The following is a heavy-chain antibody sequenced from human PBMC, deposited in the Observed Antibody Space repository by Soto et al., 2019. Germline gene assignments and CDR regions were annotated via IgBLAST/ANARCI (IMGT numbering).Heavy chain of an antibody. Sequence: SETLFLPCTGSGGSISSYYWSWSRQPPGKGLEWIGYIYYSGSTNYNPSLKSRVTISVDTSKNQFSLKLSSVTAADTAVYYCARGSSLLWFGPSYSYYRMAVCGQGPTVT. CDR1: GGSISSYY. V-gene: IGHV4-59*01. CDR2: IYYSGST. CDR3: ARGSSLLWFGPSYSYYRMAV. D-gene: IGHD3-10*01. J-gene: IGHJ6*02.